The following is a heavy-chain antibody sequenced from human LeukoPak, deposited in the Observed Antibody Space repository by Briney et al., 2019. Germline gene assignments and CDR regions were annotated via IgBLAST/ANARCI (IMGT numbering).Heavy chain of an antibody. J-gene: IGHJ4*02. Sequence: SETLSLTCTVSGGSISSGGHYWSWIRQHPAKGLEWIGNIYYSGSAYYNPSLESRVTISIDTSKNQFSLKLTSVTAADTAVYFCARGTLRLFDYWGQGTLVTVSS. D-gene: IGHD5/OR15-5a*01. CDR3: ARGTLRLFDY. CDR2: IYYSGSA. V-gene: IGHV4-31*03. CDR1: GGSISSGGHY.